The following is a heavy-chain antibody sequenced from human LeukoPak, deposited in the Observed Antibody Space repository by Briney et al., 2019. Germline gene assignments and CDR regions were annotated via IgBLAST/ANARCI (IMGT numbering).Heavy chain of an antibody. D-gene: IGHD6-19*01. Sequence: ASVKVSCKASGYTFTSYSMNWVRQAPGQGLEYMGWINANTGNPTYAQGFTGRFVFSLDTSVSTAYLQISSLKAEDTAVYYCARDLYYSSGWTAVRYFDYWGQGTLVTVSS. CDR1: GYTFTSYS. J-gene: IGHJ4*02. CDR3: ARDLYYSSGWTAVRYFDY. V-gene: IGHV7-4-1*02. CDR2: INANTGNP.